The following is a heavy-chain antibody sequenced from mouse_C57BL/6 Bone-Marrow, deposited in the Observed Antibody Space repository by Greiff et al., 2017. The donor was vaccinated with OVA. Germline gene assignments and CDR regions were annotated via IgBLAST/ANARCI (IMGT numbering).Heavy chain of an antibody. CDR1: GYTFTSYW. CDR3: ARSYGSSAWAMDY. D-gene: IGHD1-1*01. J-gene: IGHJ4*01. V-gene: IGHV1-59*01. CDR2: IDPSDSYT. Sequence: QVQLQQPGAELVRPGTSVKLSCKASGYTFTSYWMHWVKQRPGQGLEWIGVIDPSDSYTNYNQKFKGKATLTVDTSSSTAYMPLSSLTSEDSAVYYCARSYGSSAWAMDYWGQGTSGTVSS.